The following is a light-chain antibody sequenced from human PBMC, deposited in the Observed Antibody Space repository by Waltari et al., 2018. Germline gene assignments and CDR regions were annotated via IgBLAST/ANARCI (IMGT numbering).Light chain of an antibody. CDR3: VLYMGRDIL. J-gene: IGLJ3*02. Sequence: QIVVTQEPSFSVSPGGTVTLTCCLSLGCASSNYYPSWSQQAPGQAPGPLIYSTHPRSSGVPDRFSGSILGNRAALTITGAQADDESHYHCVLYMGRDILFCGGTKLTVL. CDR2: STH. CDR1: LGCASSNYY. V-gene: IGLV8-61*01.